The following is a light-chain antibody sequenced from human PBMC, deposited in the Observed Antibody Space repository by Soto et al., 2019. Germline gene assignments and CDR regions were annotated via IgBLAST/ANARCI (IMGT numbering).Light chain of an antibody. Sequence: EIVLTQSPATRSLSPGERATLSCRASQTVTSSLAWYQQKPGQAPRLLLYAASNRATGIPARFSGSGSGTDFTLTISSLEPEDFAVYYCQQRHNWPRSFGQGTKVEVK. J-gene: IGKJ1*01. V-gene: IGKV3-11*01. CDR3: QQRHNWPRS. CDR1: QTVTSS. CDR2: AAS.